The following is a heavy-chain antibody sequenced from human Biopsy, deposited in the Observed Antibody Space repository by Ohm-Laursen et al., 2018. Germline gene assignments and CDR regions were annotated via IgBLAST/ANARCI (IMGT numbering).Heavy chain of an antibody. CDR2: VNPNSGAT. Sequence: ESSVKVSCKASGYTFTDYSLHWVRQAPGQGLEWMGWVNPNSGATNYAQKFQGRVTMTSDTPISTAYIELRRLISDDTAVYFCARDRMVTIITLVRADTFDIWGQGTLVSVSS. D-gene: IGHD3-10*01. V-gene: IGHV1-2*02. J-gene: IGHJ3*02. CDR3: ARDRMVTIITLVRADTFDI. CDR1: GYTFTDYS.